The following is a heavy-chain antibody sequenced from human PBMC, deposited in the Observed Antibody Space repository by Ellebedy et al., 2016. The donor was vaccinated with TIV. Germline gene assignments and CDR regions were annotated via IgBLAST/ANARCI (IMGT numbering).Heavy chain of an antibody. CDR2: IYYSGST. Sequence: SETLSLXXTVSGGSISSYYWSWIRQPPGKGLEWIGYIYYSGSTNYNPSLKSRVTISVDTSKNQFSLKLSSVTAADTAVYYCARVKGLGDAFDIWGQGTMVTVSS. CDR1: GGSISSYY. D-gene: IGHD3-3*01. CDR3: ARVKGLGDAFDI. J-gene: IGHJ3*02. V-gene: IGHV4-59*01.